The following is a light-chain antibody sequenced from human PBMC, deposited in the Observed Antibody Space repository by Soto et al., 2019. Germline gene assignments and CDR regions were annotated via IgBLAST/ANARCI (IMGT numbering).Light chain of an antibody. CDR3: CSYAGTYTLWV. CDR1: SSDVGGYNF. V-gene: IGLV2-11*01. CDR2: DVR. Sequence: QSVLTQPRSVSGSPGQSVTISCTGTSSDVGGYNFVSWYQQYPGKAPKLIIYDVRKRPSGVPDRFSGSKSGNAASLPISGLQAEDEADYYCCSYAGTYTLWVFGGGTKVTVL. J-gene: IGLJ3*02.